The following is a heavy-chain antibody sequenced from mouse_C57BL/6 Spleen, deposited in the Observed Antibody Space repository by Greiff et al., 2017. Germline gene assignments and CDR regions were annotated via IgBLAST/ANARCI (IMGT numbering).Heavy chain of an antibody. CDR1: GFTFSSYA. V-gene: IGHV5-4*01. CDR2: ISDGGSYT. CDR3: AREGGGYYFYAMDY. J-gene: IGHJ4*01. D-gene: IGHD2-3*01. Sequence: EVKVVESGGGLVKPGGSLKLSCAASGFTFSSYAMSWVRQTPEKRLEWVATISDGGSYTYYPDNVKGRFTISRDNAKNNLYLQMSHLKSEDTAMYYCAREGGGYYFYAMDYWGQGTSVTVSS.